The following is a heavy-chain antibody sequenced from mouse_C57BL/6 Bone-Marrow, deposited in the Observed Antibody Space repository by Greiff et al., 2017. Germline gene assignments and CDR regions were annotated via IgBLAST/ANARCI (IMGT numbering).Heavy chain of an antibody. Sequence: QVQLQQSGPELVKPGASVKISCKASGYTFTDYYINWVKQRPGQGLEWIGWIFPGSGSTYDNEKFKGKATITVDKSSSTAYMLLSSLTSEDSAVYVCAREWITTVWYFDVWGTGTTVTVSS. V-gene: IGHV1-75*01. D-gene: IGHD1-1*01. J-gene: IGHJ1*03. CDR3: AREWITTVWYFDV. CDR1: GYTFTDYY. CDR2: IFPGSGST.